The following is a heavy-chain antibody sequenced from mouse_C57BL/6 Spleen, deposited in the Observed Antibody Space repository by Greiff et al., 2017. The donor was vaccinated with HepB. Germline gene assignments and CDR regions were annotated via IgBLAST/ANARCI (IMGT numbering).Heavy chain of an antibody. CDR3: ARRTTEYYYAMDY. J-gene: IGHJ4*01. CDR1: GFTFSDYG. V-gene: IGHV5-17*01. CDR2: ISSGSSTI. D-gene: IGHD1-1*01. Sequence: EVKLVESGGGLVKPGGSLKLSCAASGFTFSDYGMHWVRQAPEKGLEWVAYISSGSSTIYYADTVKGRFTISRDNAKNTLFLQMTSLRSEDTAMYYCARRTTEYYYAMDYWGQGTSVTVSS.